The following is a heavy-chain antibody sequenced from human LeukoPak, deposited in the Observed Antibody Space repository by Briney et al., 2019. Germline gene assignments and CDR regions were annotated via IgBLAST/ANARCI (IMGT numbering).Heavy chain of an antibody. J-gene: IGHJ4*02. Sequence: PGGSLRLSCAASGFTFSSYGMHWVRQAPGKGLEWVAFIRYDGSNKYYADSVKGRFTISRDNAKNSLYLQMNSLRAEDTAVYYCARDVAVRGALGYWGQGTLVTVSS. D-gene: IGHD3-10*01. CDR2: IRYDGSNK. CDR3: ARDVAVRGALGY. CDR1: GFTFSSYG. V-gene: IGHV3-30*02.